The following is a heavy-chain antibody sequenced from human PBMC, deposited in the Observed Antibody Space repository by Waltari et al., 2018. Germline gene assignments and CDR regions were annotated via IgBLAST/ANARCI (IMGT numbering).Heavy chain of an antibody. D-gene: IGHD5-12*01. CDR2: SIPILGIA. CDR1: GGTFSSYA. CDR3: ARGRDGYPPPLLDY. V-gene: IGHV1-69*04. J-gene: IGHJ4*02. Sequence: QVQLVQSGAEVKKPGSSVKVSCKASGGTFSSYAISWVRQAPGQGLEWMGGSIPILGIANYAQKFQGRGTSTADESTSTAYMELSSLRSEDTAVYYCARGRDGYPPPLLDYWGQGTLVTVSS.